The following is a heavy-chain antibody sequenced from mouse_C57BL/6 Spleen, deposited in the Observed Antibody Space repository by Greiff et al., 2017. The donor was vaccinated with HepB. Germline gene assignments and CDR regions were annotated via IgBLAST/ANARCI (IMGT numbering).Heavy chain of an antibody. CDR1: GFTFSDYG. CDR3: ARHGYDEYAMDY. V-gene: IGHV5-17*01. Sequence: EVQRVESGGGLVKPGGSLKLSCAASGFTFSDYGMHWVRQAPEKGLEWVAYISSGSSTIYYADTVKGRFTISRDNAKNTLFLQMTSLRSEDTAMYYCARHGYDEYAMDYWGQGTSVTVSS. J-gene: IGHJ4*01. D-gene: IGHD2-2*01. CDR2: ISSGSSTI.